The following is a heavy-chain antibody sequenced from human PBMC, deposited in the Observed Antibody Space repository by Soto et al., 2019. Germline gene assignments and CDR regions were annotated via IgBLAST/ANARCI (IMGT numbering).Heavy chain of an antibody. CDR2: VYYSGST. V-gene: IGHV4-30-4*01. J-gene: IGHJ4*02. CDR3: AGGRFDDDYYDSSVFDY. Sequence: SETLSLTCTVSGGSISSGDYYWSRIRQPPGLGLEWIGYVYYSGSTYYNPSLKSRVTISVDTSNNQFSLKLSSVTAADTAAYYCAGGRFDDDYYDSSVFDYWGQGTLVTVS. CDR1: GGSISSGDYY. D-gene: IGHD3-22*01.